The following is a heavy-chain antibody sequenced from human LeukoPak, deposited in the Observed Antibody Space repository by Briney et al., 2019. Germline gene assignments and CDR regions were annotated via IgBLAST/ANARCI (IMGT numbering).Heavy chain of an antibody. CDR3: ARGRRLEWLLTY. CDR1: GGSISSGGYY. Sequence: PSQTLSLTCTVSGGSISSGGYYWSWIRQPPGKGLEWIGEINHSGSTNYNPSLKSRVTISVDTSKNQFSLKLNSMTAADTAVYYCARGRRLEWLLTYWGQGTLVTVSS. D-gene: IGHD3-3*01. CDR2: INHSGST. J-gene: IGHJ4*02. V-gene: IGHV4-30-2*01.